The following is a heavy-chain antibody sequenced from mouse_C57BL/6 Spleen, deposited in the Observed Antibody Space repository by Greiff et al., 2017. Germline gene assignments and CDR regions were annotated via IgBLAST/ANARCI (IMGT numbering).Heavy chain of an antibody. CDR1: GYTFTNHR. Sequence: VQLQQPEAELVRPGSSVKISCKASGYTFTNHRMHWVKQRPIQGLEWLGNIYPSDSSTHYNQKFKDKATLTVDKSSSTAYMQLSSLTSEDSAVDDCAHDSSTYYAMDYWGQGTSVTVSS. CDR3: AHDSSTYYAMDY. J-gene: IGHJ4*01. V-gene: IGHV1-52*01. D-gene: IGHD1-1*01. CDR2: IYPSDSST.